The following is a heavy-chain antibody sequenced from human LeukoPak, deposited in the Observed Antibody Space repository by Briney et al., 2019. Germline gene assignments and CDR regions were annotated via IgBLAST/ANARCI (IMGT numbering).Heavy chain of an antibody. CDR3: ARGKYQLLSIYYYYGMDV. Sequence: SETLSLTCAVYGGSISSGDCYWSWIRQPPGKGLEWIGYIYYSGSTYYNPSLKSRVTISVDTSKNQFSLKLSSVTAADTAVYYCARGKYQLLSIYYYYGMDVWGKGTTVTVSS. D-gene: IGHD2-2*01. V-gene: IGHV4-30-4*01. J-gene: IGHJ6*04. CDR2: IYYSGST. CDR1: GGSISSGDCY.